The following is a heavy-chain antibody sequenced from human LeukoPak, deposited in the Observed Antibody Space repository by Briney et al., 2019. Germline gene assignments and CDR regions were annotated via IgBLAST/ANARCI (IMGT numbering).Heavy chain of an antibody. CDR2: ISSSGSTI. J-gene: IGHJ4*02. Sequence: GGSLRLSCPASGFTFSSYEMNWVRQAPGKGLEWVSYISSSGSTIYYADSVKGRFTISRDNAKNSLYLQMNSLRAEDTAVYYCARDSSSGYQGYWGQGTLVTVSS. D-gene: IGHD3-22*01. CDR3: ARDSSSGYQGY. CDR1: GFTFSSYE. V-gene: IGHV3-48*03.